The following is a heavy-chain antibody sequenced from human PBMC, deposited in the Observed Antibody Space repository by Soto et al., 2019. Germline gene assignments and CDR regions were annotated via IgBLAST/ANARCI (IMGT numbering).Heavy chain of an antibody. CDR3: AANSGYEPIMVY. CDR1: GGSIIGNNYY. Sequence: SETLSLTCSVSGGSIIGNNYYWGWIRQPPGKRLEWIGNIYYTGTTYYNPSLDSRVTMSVDTSGNQFSLNLTSVTASDTAVYYCAANSGYEPIMVYWGQGTLVTVSS. V-gene: IGHV4-39*01. CDR2: IYYTGTT. J-gene: IGHJ4*02. D-gene: IGHD5-12*01.